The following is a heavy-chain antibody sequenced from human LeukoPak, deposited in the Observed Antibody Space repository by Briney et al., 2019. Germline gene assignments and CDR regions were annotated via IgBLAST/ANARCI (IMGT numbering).Heavy chain of an antibody. CDR2: SYYSGGT. V-gene: IGHV4-61*01. J-gene: IGHJ4*02. D-gene: IGHD5-12*01. CDR3: AREDSGYGRIDS. CDR1: GGSISSSSYY. Sequence: AETLSLTCTVSGGSISSSSYYWGWIRQPPGKGLEWIGYSYYSGGTDYNPSLKSRVTISVDTSKNQFSLKLNSVTAADTALYYCAREDSGYGRIDSWGQGTLVTVSS.